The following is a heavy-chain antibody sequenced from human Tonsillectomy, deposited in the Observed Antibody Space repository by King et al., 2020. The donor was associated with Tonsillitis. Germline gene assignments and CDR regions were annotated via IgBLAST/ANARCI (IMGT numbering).Heavy chain of an antibody. CDR2: IAPSDSYP. D-gene: IGHD2-2*01. V-gene: IGHV5-10-1*03. Sequence: VQLVESGAEVKKPGESLRISCKGSGYSFSSYWISWVRQMPGKGLEWMGRIAPSDSYPNYSPSFQGHVTISADKSISTAYLQWSSLKASDTAMYYCALTKFCRSPTCYPTLCGIDVWGQGTTVTVSS. J-gene: IGHJ6*02. CDR1: GYSFSSYW. CDR3: ALTKFCRSPTCYPTLCGIDV.